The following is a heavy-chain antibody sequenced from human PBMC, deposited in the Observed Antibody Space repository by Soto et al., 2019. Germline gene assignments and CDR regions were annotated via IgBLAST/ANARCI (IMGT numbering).Heavy chain of an antibody. CDR2: IYYSGST. CDR1: GASISSTSHY. V-gene: IGHV4-31*03. D-gene: IGHD3-22*01. J-gene: IGHJ4*02. Sequence: SETLSLTCSVSGASISSTSHYWNWIRQHPGKGLEWIGYIYYSGSTSYSPSLRSRVTISVDTSKNQFSLRLTSVTAADTAVYYCARVGAAGYYYDSSAYSWGQGTLVTVSS. CDR3: ARVGAAGYYYDSSAYS.